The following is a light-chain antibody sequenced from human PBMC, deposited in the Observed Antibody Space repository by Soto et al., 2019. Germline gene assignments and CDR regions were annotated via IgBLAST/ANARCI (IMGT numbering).Light chain of an antibody. CDR3: SSYTTSSTHV. Sequence: QSVLTQPASVSGSPGQSITISCTGTSSDIGAFTFVSWYQQHPGKVPKLMIFDVNRRPSGVSDRFSGSKSGNTASLTISGLQAEDEGDYYCSSYTTSSTHVFGSGTNSPS. J-gene: IGLJ1*01. CDR2: DVN. CDR1: SSDIGAFTF. V-gene: IGLV2-14*03.